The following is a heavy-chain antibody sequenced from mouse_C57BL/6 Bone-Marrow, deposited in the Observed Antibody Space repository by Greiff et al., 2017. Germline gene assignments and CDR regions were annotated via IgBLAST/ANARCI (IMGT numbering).Heavy chain of an antibody. J-gene: IGHJ4*01. Sequence: VQLQQSVAELVRPGASVKLSCTASGFNIKNTSMHWVKQRPEQGLEWIGSIAPANGSTKYAPKFQGKATLTADTSSNTAYLQLSSLTSEDAAIYYCARGLLRPMDYWGQGTSVTVAA. CDR1: GFNIKNTS. CDR2: IAPANGST. D-gene: IGHD1-2*01. V-gene: IGHV14-3*01. CDR3: ARGLLRPMDY.